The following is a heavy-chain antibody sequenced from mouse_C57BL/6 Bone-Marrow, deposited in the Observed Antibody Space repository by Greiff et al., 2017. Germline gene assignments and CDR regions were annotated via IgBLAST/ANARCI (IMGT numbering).Heavy chain of an antibody. CDR1: GFSLSTFGMG. CDR2: IWWDDDK. J-gene: IGHJ2*01. V-gene: IGHV8-8*01. D-gene: IGHD2-3*01. Sequence: QVTLKESGPGILQPSQTLSLTCSFSGFSLSTFGMGVGWIRQPSGKGLDWLAHIWWDDDKYYNPALKSRRTISKDTSKNQGFLTIANVDTADTATYYCARWLLPRFDYWGQGTTLTVSS. CDR3: ARWLLPRFDY.